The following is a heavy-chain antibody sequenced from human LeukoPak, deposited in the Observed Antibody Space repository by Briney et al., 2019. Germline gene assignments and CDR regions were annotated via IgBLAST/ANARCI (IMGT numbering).Heavy chain of an antibody. V-gene: IGHV3-23*01. D-gene: IGHD6-13*01. CDR1: RFTFSSYA. CDR2: LSNIGSST. J-gene: IGHJ4*02. Sequence: GGSLRLSFAVSRFTFSSYAMRWVRQAPGKGLEWVSALSNIGSSTSYADSVKGRFTISRDNSKNTLYLQMNSLRAEDTAVYYCAKPYTSRWYNDYWGQGTLVTVSS. CDR3: AKPYTSRWYNDY.